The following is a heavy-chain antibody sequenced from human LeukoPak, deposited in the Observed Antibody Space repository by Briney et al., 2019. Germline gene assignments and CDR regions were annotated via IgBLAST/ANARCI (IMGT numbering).Heavy chain of an antibody. J-gene: IGHJ4*02. V-gene: IGHV1-46*01. Sequence: GASVKVSCKASGYTFIGYYLHWVRQAPGQGLEWMGIINPSGGSTSYAQNFQGRVTMTRDMSTSTVFMELSSLRSEDTAMYYCATSRGGVYYFDYWGQGTLVTVSS. CDR1: GYTFIGYY. CDR2: INPSGGST. D-gene: IGHD3-10*01. CDR3: ATSRGGVYYFDY.